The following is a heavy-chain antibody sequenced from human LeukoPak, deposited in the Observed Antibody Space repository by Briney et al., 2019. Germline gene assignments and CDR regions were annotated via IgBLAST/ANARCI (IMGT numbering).Heavy chain of an antibody. CDR1: GFTFSSYS. CDR2: ISSSSSYI. D-gene: IGHD2-2*01. J-gene: IGHJ4*02. Sequence: GGSLRLSCAASGFTFSSYSMNWVRRAPGKGLEWVSSISSSSSYIYYADSVKGRFTISRDNAKNSLYLQMNSLRAEDTAVYYCARSAGYCSSTSCRDYWGQGTLVTVSS. V-gene: IGHV3-21*01. CDR3: ARSAGYCSSTSCRDY.